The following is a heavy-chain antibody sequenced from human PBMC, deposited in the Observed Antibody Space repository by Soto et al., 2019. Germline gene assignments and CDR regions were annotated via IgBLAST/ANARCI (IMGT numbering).Heavy chain of an antibody. CDR2: INPSGGST. V-gene: IGHV1-46*03. Sequence: ASVKVSCKASGYTFTSFYIHWVRQAPGQGLEWMGIINPSGGSTSYAQKFQGRVTMTRDTSTSTVYMELSSLRSEDTAVYCCARGGAAAALFDYWGQGTLVTVSS. D-gene: IGHD6-13*01. J-gene: IGHJ4*02. CDR3: ARGGAAAALFDY. CDR1: GYTFTSFY.